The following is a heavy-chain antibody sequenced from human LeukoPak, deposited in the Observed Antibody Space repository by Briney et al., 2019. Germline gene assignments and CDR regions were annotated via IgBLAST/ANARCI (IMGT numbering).Heavy chain of an antibody. Sequence: GSSVKVSCKASGGTFSSYAISWVRQAPGQGLEWMGGIIPIFGTANYAQKFQGRVTITADESTSTAYMELGSLRSEDTAVYYCARQGPGDSSGYYYFFDYWGQGTLVTVSS. CDR3: ARQGPGDSSGYYYFFDY. J-gene: IGHJ4*02. V-gene: IGHV1-69*01. D-gene: IGHD3-22*01. CDR1: GGTFSSYA. CDR2: IIPIFGTA.